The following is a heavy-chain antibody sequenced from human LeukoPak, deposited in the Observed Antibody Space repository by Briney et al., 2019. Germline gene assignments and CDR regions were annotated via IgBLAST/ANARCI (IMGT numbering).Heavy chain of an antibody. J-gene: IGHJ4*02. V-gene: IGHV3-30*02. Sequence: PGGSLRLSCAASGFTFSSYGMHWVRQAPGKGLEWVAFIRYDGSNKYYADSVKGRFTISRDNSKNTLYLQMNSLRAEDTAVYYCVKDRPGYSSSWSLGYWGQGTLVTVSS. D-gene: IGHD6-13*01. CDR1: GFTFSSYG. CDR3: VKDRPGYSSSWSLGY. CDR2: IRYDGSNK.